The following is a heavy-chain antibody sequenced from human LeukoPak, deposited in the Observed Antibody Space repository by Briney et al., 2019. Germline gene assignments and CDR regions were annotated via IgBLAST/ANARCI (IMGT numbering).Heavy chain of an antibody. J-gene: IGHJ4*02. CDR3: ARDRVGAKRTYDY. V-gene: IGHV1-46*01. CDR1: GYTFTSYG. CDR2: INPSGGST. Sequence: GASVKVSCKASGYTFTSYGISWVRQAPGQGLEWMGIINPSGGSTSYAQEFQGRVTMTRDTSTSSVYMELSSLRSEDTAVYYCARDRVGAKRTYDYWGQGTLVTVSS. D-gene: IGHD1-26*01.